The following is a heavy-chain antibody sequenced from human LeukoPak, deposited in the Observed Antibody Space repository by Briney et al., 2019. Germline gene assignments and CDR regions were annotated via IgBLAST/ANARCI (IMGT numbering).Heavy chain of an antibody. V-gene: IGHV6-1*01. J-gene: IGHJ4*02. CDR2: AYSRSNSYN. D-gene: IGHD3-3*01. CDR1: GDSVSSNSAA. Sequence: SQTLSLTWAISGDSVSSNSAAWNCIRQSPSRGLECLERAYSRSNSYNEYAVSVKSRITINPAKSKKQFHLQRNSVASEDTAVYCCARDPIRYDFWSCYPYFFDYWGQGTLVTVSS. CDR3: ARDPIRYDFWSCYPYFFDY.